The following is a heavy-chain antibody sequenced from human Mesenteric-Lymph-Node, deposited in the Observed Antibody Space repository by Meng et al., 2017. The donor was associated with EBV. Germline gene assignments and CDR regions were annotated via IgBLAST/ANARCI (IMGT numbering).Heavy chain of an antibody. V-gene: IGHV4-39*01. Sequence: LKESGPGLAKHSGTLSRCWIRSGGSISISNYYWGWIRQPPGKALEWIGTIHYRWNTHYNPSLKSRVTISVDKSKNQSALRLTAVTAAGAAVYDFARLLAVGASWWFDPWGLGTLVTVSS. J-gene: IGHJ5*02. D-gene: IGHD6-19*01. CDR3: ARLLAVGASWWFDP. CDR2: IHYRWNT. CDR1: GGSISISNYY.